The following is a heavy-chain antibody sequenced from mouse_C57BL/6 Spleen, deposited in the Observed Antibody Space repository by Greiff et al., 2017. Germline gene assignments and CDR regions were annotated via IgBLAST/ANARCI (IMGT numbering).Heavy chain of an antibody. CDR2: IDPHSGGT. CDR3: ARWDGYDGEYYAMGY. V-gene: IGHV1-72*01. D-gene: IGHD2-2*01. CDR1: GYTFTSYW. J-gene: IGHJ4*01. Sequence: QVQLQQPGAELVKPGASVKLSCKASGYTFTSYWMHWVKQRPGRGLEWIGRIDPHSGGTKYNEKFKSKATLTVDKPSSTAYKQLSSLTSEYSAVYYCARWDGYDGEYYAMGYWGQGASVTFSS.